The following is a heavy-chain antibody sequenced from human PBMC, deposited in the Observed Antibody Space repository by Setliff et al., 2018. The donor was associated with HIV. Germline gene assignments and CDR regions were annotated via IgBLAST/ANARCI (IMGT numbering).Heavy chain of an antibody. D-gene: IGHD3-22*01. CDR3: ARVPGRDYYDTSGDFDY. CDR1: GGSISSYY. J-gene: IGHJ4*02. Sequence: SETLSLTCTVSGGSISSYYWSWIRQPPGKGLEWIGYIYYSGSTNYNPSLKSRVTISVDTSKNQFSLKLSSVTAADTAVYYCARVPGRDYYDTSGDFDYWGLGTLVTVSS. CDR2: IYYSGST. V-gene: IGHV4-59*01.